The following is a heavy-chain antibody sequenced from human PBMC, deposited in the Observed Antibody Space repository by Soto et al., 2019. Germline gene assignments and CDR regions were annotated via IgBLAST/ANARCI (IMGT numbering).Heavy chain of an antibody. CDR1: GGSIISSSYH. J-gene: IGHJ5*02. V-gene: IGHV4-39*01. Sequence: QLQLQESGPGLVEPSETLSLTCTVSGGSIISSSYHWGWIRQPPGKGLEWIGSIHYSGNTYYNPSLKSRVSMSVDTSQNQFSLNLSSVTAADTAVYYCARHGRDEAQSPNSWFDPWGQGTLVTVSS. CDR2: IHYSGNT. CDR3: ARHGRDEAQSPNSWFDP.